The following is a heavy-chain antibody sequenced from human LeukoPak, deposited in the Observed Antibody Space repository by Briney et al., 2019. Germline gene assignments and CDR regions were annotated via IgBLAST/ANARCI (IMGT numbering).Heavy chain of an antibody. J-gene: IGHJ4*02. V-gene: IGHV3-49*03. CDR2: IRSKAYGGTT. D-gene: IGHD4-17*01. Sequence: PGGSLRLSCTASGFTFGDYAMSWFRQAPGKGLEWVGFIRSKAYGGTTEYAASVKGRFTISRDDSKSIAYPQMNSLKTEDTAVYYCTRDISYGDYTEDDYWGQGTLVTVSS. CDR1: GFTFGDYA. CDR3: TRDISYGDYTEDDY.